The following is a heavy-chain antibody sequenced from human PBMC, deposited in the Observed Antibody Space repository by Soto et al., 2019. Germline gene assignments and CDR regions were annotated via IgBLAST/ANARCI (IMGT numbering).Heavy chain of an antibody. J-gene: IGHJ4*02. V-gene: IGHV1-69*13. CDR3: ARVTLSTMRLDY. Sequence: GASVKVSCKASGGTFNTYVISWVRQAPGQGLEWMGGLIPMFGTANYAQKFQGRVTITADESSSTAYMELSSLRSEDTAVYYCARVTLSTMRLDYWGQGTLVTVSS. D-gene: IGHD3-22*01. CDR2: LIPMFGTA. CDR1: GGTFNTYV.